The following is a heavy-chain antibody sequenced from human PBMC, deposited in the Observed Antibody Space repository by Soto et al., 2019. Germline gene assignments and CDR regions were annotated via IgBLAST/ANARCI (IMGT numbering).Heavy chain of an antibody. D-gene: IGHD3-16*02. Sequence: SETLSLTCTVSGGSITTGDYFWSWIRQPPGKGLEWVGNFHYSGNTYYNPSLKSRITISVDTSKNQFSLKLTSVTAADTAVYYCARYRFSDTWSKFDYWGQGTLVTVSS. J-gene: IGHJ4*02. CDR2: FHYSGNT. CDR3: ARYRFSDTWSKFDY. CDR1: GGSITTGDYF. V-gene: IGHV4-30-4*01.